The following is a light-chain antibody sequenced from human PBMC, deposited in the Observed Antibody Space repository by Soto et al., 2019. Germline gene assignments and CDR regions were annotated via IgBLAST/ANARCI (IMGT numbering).Light chain of an antibody. J-gene: IGKJ1*01. Sequence: EIVMTQSPVTLSVSPGERATLSCRASQSVSSDLAWYQLKPGQAPRLLIFRTSTRATGIPVRFSGSGSGTEFTLTISSLQSEDFAVYYCQQYNDWPRTFGQGTKVDIK. V-gene: IGKV3-15*01. CDR2: RTS. CDR1: QSVSSD. CDR3: QQYNDWPRT.